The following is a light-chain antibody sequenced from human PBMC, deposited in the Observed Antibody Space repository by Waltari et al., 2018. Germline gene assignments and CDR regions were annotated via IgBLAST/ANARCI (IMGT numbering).Light chain of an antibody. CDR1: QSISSY. CDR3: QQNYSPPT. J-gene: IGKJ5*01. Sequence: DIQMTQSPSSLSASVGDRVTITCRASQSISSYLNWYQRRPGKAPNLLIYAESSLQSGVPSRFSGSGSGTDFTLTISSLQPEDFATYYCQQNYSPPTFGQGTRLEIK. CDR2: AES. V-gene: IGKV1-39*01.